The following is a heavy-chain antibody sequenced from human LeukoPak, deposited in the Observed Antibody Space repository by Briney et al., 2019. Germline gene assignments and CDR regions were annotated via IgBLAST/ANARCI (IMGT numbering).Heavy chain of an antibody. V-gene: IGHV4-4*07. D-gene: IGHD6-19*01. CDR1: GGSISSYY. CDR3: ARGSFGRGWYYFDY. CDR2: IYTSGST. J-gene: IGHJ4*02. Sequence: SETLSLTCTVSGGSISSYYWSWIRQPAGKGLEWIGRIYTSGSTNYNPSLKSRVTMSVDTSKNQFSLKLSSVTAADTAVYYCARGSFGRGWYYFDYWGQGTLVTVSS.